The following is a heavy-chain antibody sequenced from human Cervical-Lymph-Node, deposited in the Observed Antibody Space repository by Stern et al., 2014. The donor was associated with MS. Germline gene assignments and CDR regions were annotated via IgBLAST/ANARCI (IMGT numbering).Heavy chain of an antibody. J-gene: IGHJ6*02. CDR1: GYTFTSYG. CDR2: ISAYNGNT. CDR3: ARDRQRWLQDYYYYGMDV. Sequence: MQLVQSGAEVKKPGASVKVSCKASGYTFTSYGISWVRQAPGQGLEWMGWISAYNGNTNYAQKLQGRVTMTTDTSTSTAYMELRSLRSDDTAVYYCARDRQRWLQDYYYYGMDVWGQGTTVTVSS. V-gene: IGHV1-18*04. D-gene: IGHD5-24*01.